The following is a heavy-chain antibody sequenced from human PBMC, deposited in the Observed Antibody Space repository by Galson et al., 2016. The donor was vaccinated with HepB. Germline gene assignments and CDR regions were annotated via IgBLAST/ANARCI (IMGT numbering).Heavy chain of an antibody. V-gene: IGHV2-5*02. CDR1: GFSLSTGGVG. CDR3: GHRGIGSTIVY. Sequence: PALVKPTQTLTLTCSFSGFSLSTGGVGVAWIRQPPGKALEWLAVIYSDTVKTYSPSLKSRLTISKDTPKTQVVLTLTSTDPVDTSTYYCGHRGIGSTIVYWGQGTLVIVSS. CDR2: IYSDTVK. D-gene: IGHD3-9*01. J-gene: IGHJ4*02.